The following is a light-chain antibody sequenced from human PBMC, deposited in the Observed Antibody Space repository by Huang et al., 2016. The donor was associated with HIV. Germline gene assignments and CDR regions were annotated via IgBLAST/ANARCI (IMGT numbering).Light chain of an antibody. CDR1: QGISSY. CDR3: QQYYSYPPYT. J-gene: IGKJ2*01. Sequence: AIRITQSPSSLSASTGDRVTITCRASQGISSYLAWYQQKPGNAPKLLIYAASTLQSGVPSRFSGSGSGTDFTLTISCLQSEDFATYYCQQYYSYPPYTFGQGTKLEIK. CDR2: AAS. V-gene: IGKV1-8*01.